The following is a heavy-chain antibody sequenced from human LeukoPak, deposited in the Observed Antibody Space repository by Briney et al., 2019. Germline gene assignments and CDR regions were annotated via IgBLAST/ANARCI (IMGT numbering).Heavy chain of an antibody. CDR3: VKDSSWMGEFFFDY. CDR1: GFSFSSYS. V-gene: IGHV3-21*06. J-gene: IGHJ4*02. Sequence: GGSLRLSCAASGFSFSSYSMNWVRQAPGKGLEWVSSISFSGTYIYYADSVKGRFTISRDNSKNTLYLQMNSLRADDTAMYYCVKDSSWMGEFFFDYWGQGTLVTVSS. D-gene: IGHD5-12*01. CDR2: ISFSGTYI.